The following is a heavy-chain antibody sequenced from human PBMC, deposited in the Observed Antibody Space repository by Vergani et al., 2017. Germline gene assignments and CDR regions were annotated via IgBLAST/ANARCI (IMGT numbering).Heavy chain of an antibody. J-gene: IGHJ5*02. CDR3: ARGVEYDHILTGYYTGNWFDP. CDR2: MNPNSGNT. V-gene: IGHV1-8*03. CDR1: GYTFTSYD. D-gene: IGHD3-9*01. Sequence: QVQLVQSGAEVKKPEASVKVSCKAAGYTFTSYDINWVRQATGQGLEWMGWMNPNSGNTGYAQKFQGRVTITRNTSISTAYMELSSLKSEDTAVYYCARGVEYDHILTGYYTGNWFDPWGQGTLVTVPS.